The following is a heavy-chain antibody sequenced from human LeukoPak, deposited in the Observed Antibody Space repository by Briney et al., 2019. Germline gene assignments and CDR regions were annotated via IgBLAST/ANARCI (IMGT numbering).Heavy chain of an antibody. J-gene: IGHJ3*02. D-gene: IGHD2-2*01. V-gene: IGHV1-69*01. Sequence: GRSLRLSCAASGFTFSSYAISWVRQAPGQGLEWMGGIIPIFGTANYAQKFQGRVTITADESTSTAYMELSSLRSEDTAVYYCARDRALSSTRLHAFDIWGQGTMVTVSS. CDR3: ARDRALSSTRLHAFDI. CDR1: GFTFSSYA. CDR2: IIPIFGTA.